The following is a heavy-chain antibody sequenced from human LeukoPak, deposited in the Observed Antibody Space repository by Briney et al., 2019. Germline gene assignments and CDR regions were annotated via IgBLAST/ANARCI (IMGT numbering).Heavy chain of an antibody. CDR2: ISWNSGSI. D-gene: IGHD6-13*01. V-gene: IGHV3-9*02. CDR1: GFTSDDYA. J-gene: IGHJ2*01. CDR3: AKGHGDSSSWYPWYFDL. Sequence: GGSLRLSCAASGFTSDDYAMHWVRQAPGKGLEWVSGISWNSGSIGYADSVKGRFTISRDNAKNSLYLQMNSLRAEDTALYYCAKGHGDSSSWYPWYFDLWGRGTLVTVSS.